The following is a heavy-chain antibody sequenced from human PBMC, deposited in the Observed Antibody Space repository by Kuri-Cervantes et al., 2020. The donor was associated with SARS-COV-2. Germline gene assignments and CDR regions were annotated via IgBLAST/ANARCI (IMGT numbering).Heavy chain of an antibody. CDR3: ANQNSGSSDFDY. CDR1: GGSISSGGYS. D-gene: IGHD1-26*01. J-gene: IGHJ4*02. Sequence: SETLSLTCAVSGGSISSGGYSWSWIRQPPGKGLEWIGYIYHSGSTYYNPSLKSRVTISVDRSKNQFSLKLSSVTAADTAVYYCANQNSGSSDFDYWGQGTLVTVSS. V-gene: IGHV4-30-2*01. CDR2: IYHSGST.